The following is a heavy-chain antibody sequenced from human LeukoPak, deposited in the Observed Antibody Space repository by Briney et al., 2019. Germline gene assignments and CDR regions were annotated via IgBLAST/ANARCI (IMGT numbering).Heavy chain of an antibody. CDR2: ISAYNGNT. CDR1: GYTFFSYG. V-gene: IGHV1-18*01. Sequence: GASVKVSCKASGYTFFSYGISWVRQAPGQGLEWMGWISAYNGNTNYVQKLQGRVTMTTDTSTSTAYMELRSLRSDDTAVYYCAREPSSGYADYWGQGTLVTVSS. CDR3: AREPSSGYADY. D-gene: IGHD3-3*01. J-gene: IGHJ4*02.